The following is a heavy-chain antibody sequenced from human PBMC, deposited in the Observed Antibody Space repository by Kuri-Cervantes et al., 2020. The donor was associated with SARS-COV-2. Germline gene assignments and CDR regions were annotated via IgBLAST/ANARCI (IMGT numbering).Heavy chain of an antibody. CDR2: FSWNSGSM. Sequence: LKISCEASRFTFGDYAMHWVRQAPGKGLEWVAGFSWNSGSMGYVDSVKGRFTISIDNPKNSLYLLMNSLRAEDMAFYYSLVLCPYGVVIIRPPVDYWGQGTLVTVSS. J-gene: IGHJ4*02. CDR1: RFTFGDYA. V-gene: IGHV3-9*03. CDR3: LVLCPYGVVIIRPPVDY. D-gene: IGHD3-3*01.